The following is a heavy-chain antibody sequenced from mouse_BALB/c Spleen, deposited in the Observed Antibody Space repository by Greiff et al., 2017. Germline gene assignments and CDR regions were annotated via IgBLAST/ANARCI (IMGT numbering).Heavy chain of an antibody. V-gene: IGHV1S81*02. CDR1: GYTFTRYW. CDR2: INPSNGRT. Sequence: QVQLQQPGAELVKPGASVKLSCKASGYTFTRYWMHWVKQRPGQGLEWIGEINPSNGRTNYNEKFKSKATLTVDKSSSTAYMQLSSLTSEDSAVYYCAANWDYFDYWGQGTTLTVSS. D-gene: IGHD4-1*01. CDR3: AANWDYFDY. J-gene: IGHJ2*01.